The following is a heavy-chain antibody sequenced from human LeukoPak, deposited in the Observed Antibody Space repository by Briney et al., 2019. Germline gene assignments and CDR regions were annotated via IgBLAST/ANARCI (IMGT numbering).Heavy chain of an antibody. CDR1: GGSISSSSYY. D-gene: IGHD5-12*01. CDR2: IYYSGST. CDR3: ARSGYDKPLYYFDY. V-gene: IGHV4-39*01. Sequence: SETLSLTCSASGGSISSSSYYWGWIRQPPGKGLEWIGSIYYSGSTYYNPSLKSRVTISVDTSKNQFSLKLSSVTAADTAVYYCARSGYDKPLYYFDYWGQGTLVTVSS. J-gene: IGHJ4*02.